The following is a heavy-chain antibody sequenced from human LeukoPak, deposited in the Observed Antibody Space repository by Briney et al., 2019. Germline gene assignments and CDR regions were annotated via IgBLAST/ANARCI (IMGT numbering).Heavy chain of an antibody. CDR1: GFTFSSYW. Sequence: GGSLRLSCAASGFTFSSYWMHWVRQATGKGLVWASRINSDGSSTSYADSVKGRFTISRDNAKNTLYLQMNSLRAEDTAVYYCARGPLPLRMTTVTTFFDYWGQGTLVTVSS. CDR2: INSDGSST. V-gene: IGHV3-74*01. CDR3: ARGPLPLRMTTVTTFFDY. D-gene: IGHD4-17*01. J-gene: IGHJ4*02.